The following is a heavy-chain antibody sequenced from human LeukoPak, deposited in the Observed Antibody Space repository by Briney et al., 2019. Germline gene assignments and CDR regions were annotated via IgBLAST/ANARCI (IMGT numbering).Heavy chain of an antibody. D-gene: IGHD3-3*01. J-gene: IGHJ4*02. CDR1: GFTFSSYG. CDR2: ISSSSSYI. CDR3: ARGITIFL. Sequence: KTGGSLRLSCAASGFTFSSYGMHWVRQAPGKGLEWVSSISSSSSYIYYADSVKGRFTISRDNAKNSLYLQMNSLRAEDRAVYYCARGITIFLWGQGTLVTVSS. V-gene: IGHV3-21*04.